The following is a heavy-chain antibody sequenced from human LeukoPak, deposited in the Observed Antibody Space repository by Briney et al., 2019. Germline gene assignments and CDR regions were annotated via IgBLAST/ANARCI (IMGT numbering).Heavy chain of an antibody. J-gene: IGHJ4*02. D-gene: IGHD3-9*01. V-gene: IGHV1-2*02. CDR2: INPNSGGT. CDR3: AGNILTGYYGDY. CDR1: GYTFTGYY. Sequence: GPVKVSCKASGYTFTGYYTHWVRQAPGQGLEWMGWINPNSGGTNYAQKFQGRVTMTRDTSISTAYMELSRLRSDDTAVYYCAGNILTGYYGDYWGQGTLVTVSS.